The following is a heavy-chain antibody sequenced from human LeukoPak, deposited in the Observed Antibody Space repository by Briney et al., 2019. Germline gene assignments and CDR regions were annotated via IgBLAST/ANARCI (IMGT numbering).Heavy chain of an antibody. D-gene: IGHD3-3*01. CDR3: AREGRITIFGVVIPPYYYYGMDV. CDR1: GYTFTSYY. CDR2: INPSGGST. J-gene: IGHJ6*02. V-gene: IGHV1-46*01. Sequence: GASVKVSCEASGYTFTSYYMHWVRQAPGQGLEWMGIINPSGGSTSYAQKFQGRVTMTRDTSTSTVYMELSSLRSEDTAVYYCAREGRITIFGVVIPPYYYYGMDVWGQGTTVTVSS.